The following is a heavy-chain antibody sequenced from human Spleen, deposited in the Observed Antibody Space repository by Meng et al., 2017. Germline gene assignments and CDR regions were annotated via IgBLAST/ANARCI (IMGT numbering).Heavy chain of an antibody. CDR1: GYSISSGYY. CDR2: IYHSGST. CDR3: ARDPISERPDY. D-gene: IGHD1-1*01. Sequence: SETLSLTCAVSGYSISSGYYWGWIRQPPGKGLEWIGSIYHSGSTYYNPSLKSRVTVSVDTSKNQFSLKLGSVTAADTAVYYCARDPISERPDYWGQGALVTVSS. J-gene: IGHJ4*02. V-gene: IGHV4-38-2*02.